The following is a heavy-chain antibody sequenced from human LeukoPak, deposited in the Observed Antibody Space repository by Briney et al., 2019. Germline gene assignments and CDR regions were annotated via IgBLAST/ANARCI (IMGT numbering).Heavy chain of an antibody. Sequence: PGGSLRLSCAASGFTVSSNYMSWVRQAPGKGLEWVSVIYSGGSTYYADSVKGRFTISRDNSKNTLYLQMNSLRAEDTAVYYCAKVGRDQLLLPKYYFDYWGQGTLVTVSS. CDR2: IYSGGST. CDR1: GFTVSSNY. CDR3: AKVGRDQLLLPKYYFDY. D-gene: IGHD2-15*01. J-gene: IGHJ4*02. V-gene: IGHV3-53*01.